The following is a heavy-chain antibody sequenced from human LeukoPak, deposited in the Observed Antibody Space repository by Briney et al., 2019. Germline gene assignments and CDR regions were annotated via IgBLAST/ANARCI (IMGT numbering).Heavy chain of an antibody. Sequence: ASVKVSCKASGYTFTSYGISWVRQAPGQGLEWMGWISTYNGHTNYARKVQGRVTMTTDTSTSTAYMELRSLRSDDTAVYYCARVLGKKYYDFWSGRYGMDVWGQGTTVTVSS. CDR2: ISTYNGHT. V-gene: IGHV1-18*01. CDR1: GYTFTSYG. J-gene: IGHJ6*02. D-gene: IGHD3-3*01. CDR3: ARVLGKKYYDFWSGRYGMDV.